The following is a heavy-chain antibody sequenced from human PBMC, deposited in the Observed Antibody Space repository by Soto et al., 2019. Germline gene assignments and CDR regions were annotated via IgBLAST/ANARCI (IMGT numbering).Heavy chain of an antibody. CDR1: GFIFSSYG. CDR2: IWHDGSNK. CDR3: ATDPRDSPGAYYYNYYGLDV. D-gene: IGHD2-21*01. J-gene: IGHJ6*02. Sequence: GSLRLACSTSGFIFSSYGMHWVRQAPGKGLVWVAAIWHDGSNKYYADSVKGRFTISRDNSKDTLYLQMNSLRVEDTAVFYCATDPRDSPGAYYYNYYGLDVWGQGTKVTVYS. V-gene: IGHV3-33*01.